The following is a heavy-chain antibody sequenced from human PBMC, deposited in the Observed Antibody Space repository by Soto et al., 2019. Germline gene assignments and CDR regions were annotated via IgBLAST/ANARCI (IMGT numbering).Heavy chain of an antibody. J-gene: IGHJ5*01. CDR3: ASMIVDPVLSFDS. Sequence: QVQLQESGPGLVKPSETLSHTCTVSGGSISSYYWSWIQQLPGKGLEWIGFIFYSGSTSYNPSLKSRVTISLDTSEYQFSLKLNSVTAADTAVYYCASMIVDPVLSFDSWRQGTLVAVSS. D-gene: IGHD3-16*01. CDR2: IFYSGST. V-gene: IGHV4-59*01. CDR1: GGSISSYY.